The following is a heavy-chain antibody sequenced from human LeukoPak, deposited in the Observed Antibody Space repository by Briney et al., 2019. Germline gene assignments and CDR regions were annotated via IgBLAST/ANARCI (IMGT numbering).Heavy chain of an antibody. CDR3: ANTLHTYCDGDCLGY. CDR1: GFTFSSYS. CDR2: INSDGSST. Sequence: GGSLRLSCAASGFTFSSYSMNWVRQAPGKGLVWVSRINSDGSSTSYADSVKGRFTISRDNARNTLYLQMNSLTVEDTAVYYCANTLHTYCDGDCLGYWGQGTLVTVSS. D-gene: IGHD2-21*02. J-gene: IGHJ4*02. V-gene: IGHV3-74*01.